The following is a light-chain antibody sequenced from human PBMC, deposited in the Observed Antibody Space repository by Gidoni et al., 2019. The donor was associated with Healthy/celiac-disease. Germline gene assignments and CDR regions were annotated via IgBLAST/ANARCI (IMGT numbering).Light chain of an antibody. CDR2: GNS. CDR1: SSNTGAGYD. V-gene: IGLV1-40*01. J-gene: IGLJ3*02. CDR3: QSYDSSLSGSV. Sequence: QSVLTQPPSVSGAPGQRVTISCTGSSSNTGAGYDVHWYQQLPGTAPKPLNYGNSNRPSGVPDRFSGSKSGTSASLAITGLQAEDEADYYCQSYDSSLSGSVFGGGTKLTVL.